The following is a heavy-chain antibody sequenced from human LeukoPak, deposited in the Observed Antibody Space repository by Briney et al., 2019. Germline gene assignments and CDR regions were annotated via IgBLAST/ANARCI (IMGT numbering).Heavy chain of an antibody. CDR1: GGSISSSNW. J-gene: IGHJ4*02. V-gene: IGHV4-4*02. CDR3: ARDRTTVTTAGVWGGSDY. D-gene: IGHD4-17*01. Sequence: SGTLSLTCAVSGGSISSSNWWSWVRQPPGKGLEWIGEIYHSGSTNYNPSLKSRVTISVDKSKNQFSLKLSSVTAADTAVYYCARDRTTVTTAGVWGGSDYWGQGTLVTVSS. CDR2: IYHSGST.